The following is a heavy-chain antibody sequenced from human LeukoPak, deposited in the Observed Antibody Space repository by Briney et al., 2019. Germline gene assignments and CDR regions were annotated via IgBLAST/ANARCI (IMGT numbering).Heavy chain of an antibody. D-gene: IGHD3-9*01. J-gene: IGHJ5*02. CDR2: ISGSGGST. CDR1: GFTFSSYA. Sequence: PGGSLRLSCAASGFTFSSYAMSWVRQAPGKGLEWVSAISGSGGSTYYADSVKGRFTISRDNSKNTLYLQMNSLRAEDTAVYYSEKTYYDILTGYDGVWFDPWGQGTLVTVSS. CDR3: EKTYYDILTGYDGVWFDP. V-gene: IGHV3-23*01.